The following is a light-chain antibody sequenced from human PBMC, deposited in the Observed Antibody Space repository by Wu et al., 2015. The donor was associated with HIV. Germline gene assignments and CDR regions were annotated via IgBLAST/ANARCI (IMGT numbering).Light chain of an antibody. CDR1: QSISSW. CDR2: KAS. Sequence: DIQMTQSPSTLSASVGDRVTITCRASQSISSWLAWYQLKPGKAPKLLIYKASSLESGVPSRFSGSGSGTEFTLTISSLQPDDIATYYCHQYNTYPLTFGGGTKVEIK. V-gene: IGKV1-5*03. J-gene: IGKJ4*01. CDR3: HQYNTYPLT.